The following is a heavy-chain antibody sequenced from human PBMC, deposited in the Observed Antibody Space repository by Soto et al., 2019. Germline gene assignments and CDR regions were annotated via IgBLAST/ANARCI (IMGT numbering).Heavy chain of an antibody. D-gene: IGHD6-13*01. J-gene: IGHJ6*02. V-gene: IGHV3-23*01. CDR3: ARIASAGRGWDV. CDR1: GFMFSSYA. CDR2: ISAGGGNI. Sequence: GGSLRLSCAASGFMFSSYAMSWVRQAPGKGLEWVSDISAGGGNINYADSVKGRFAISRDKSKSTLYLQMNNLRAEDTALYYCARIASAGRGWDVWGQGTTVTVSS.